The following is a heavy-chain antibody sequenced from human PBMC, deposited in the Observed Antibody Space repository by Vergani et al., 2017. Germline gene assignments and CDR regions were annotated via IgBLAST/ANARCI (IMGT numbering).Heavy chain of an antibody. V-gene: IGHV3-23*01. Sequence: EVQLLESGGGLVQPGGSLRLSCASSGFTFSSYAMSWVRQAPGKGLEWVSAISGSGGSTYYADSVKGRFTISRDNSKNTLYLQLNSLRAEDTAVYYCAGLLGVLGDYWGQGTLVTVSS. J-gene: IGHJ4*02. CDR3: AGLLGVLGDY. CDR1: GFTFSSYA. CDR2: ISGSGGST. D-gene: IGHD3-16*01.